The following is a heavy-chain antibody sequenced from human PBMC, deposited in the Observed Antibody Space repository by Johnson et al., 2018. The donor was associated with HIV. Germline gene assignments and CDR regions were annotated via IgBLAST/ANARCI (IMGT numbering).Heavy chain of an antibody. V-gene: IGHV3-43*01. CDR1: GFTFDDYT. CDR3: AKDIEGSSWWTPHDPDDAFDI. J-gene: IGHJ3*02. CDR2: ISWDGGST. Sequence: VQLVESGGVVVQPGGSLRLSCAASGFTFDDYTMHWVRQAPGKGLEWVSLISWDGGSTYYADSVKGRFTISRDNSKNSLYLQMNSLRAEDTAVYYCAKDIEGSSWWTPHDPDDAFDIWGQGTMVTVSS. D-gene: IGHD6-13*01.